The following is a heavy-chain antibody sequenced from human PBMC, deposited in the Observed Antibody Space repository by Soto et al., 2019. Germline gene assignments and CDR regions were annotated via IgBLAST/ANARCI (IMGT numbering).Heavy chain of an antibody. V-gene: IGHV3-23*01. J-gene: IGHJ5*02. CDR1: GFTFSTYA. CDR2: ISGSGGST. Sequence: EVQLLESGGGLVQPGGSLRLSCAASGFTFSTYAMSWVLQAPGKGLEWVSTISGSGGSTYYGDSVKGRFTISRDNSKNTLHLQMNSLRAEDTAVYYCAKGVGFDPWGQGTLVTVSS. CDR3: AKGVGFDP.